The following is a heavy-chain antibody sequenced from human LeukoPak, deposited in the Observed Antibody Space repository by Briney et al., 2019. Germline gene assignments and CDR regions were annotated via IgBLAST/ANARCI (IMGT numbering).Heavy chain of an antibody. CDR2: INHSGST. CDR3: ARDSITFGGVIVYFDY. Sequence: SETLSLTCAVYGGSFSGYYWSWIRQPPGKGLEWIGEINHSGSTNYNPSLKSRVTISVDTSKNQFSLKLSSVTAADTAVYYCARDSITFGGVIVYFDYWGQGTLVTVSS. CDR1: GGSFSGYY. J-gene: IGHJ4*02. D-gene: IGHD3-16*02. V-gene: IGHV4-34*01.